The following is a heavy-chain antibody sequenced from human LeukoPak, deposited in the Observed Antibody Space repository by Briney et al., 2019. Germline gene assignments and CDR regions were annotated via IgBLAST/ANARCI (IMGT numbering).Heavy chain of an antibody. CDR1: GGSISSYY. J-gene: IGHJ5*02. V-gene: IGHV4-59*01. Sequence: PSETLSLTCTVSGGSISSYYWSWIRQPPGKGLEWIGYIYYSGSTNYNPSLKSRVTISVDTSKNQFSLKLSSVTAADTAVYYCARAMYSGGSCYSGPFDPWGQGTLVTVSS. D-gene: IGHD2-15*01. CDR3: ARAMYSGGSCYSGPFDP. CDR2: IYYSGST.